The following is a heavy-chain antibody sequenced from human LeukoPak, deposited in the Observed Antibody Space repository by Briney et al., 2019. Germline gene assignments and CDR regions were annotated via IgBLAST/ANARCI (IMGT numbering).Heavy chain of an antibody. D-gene: IGHD3-22*01. J-gene: IGHJ4*02. CDR2: IKHDGNWK. Sequence: PGGSLRLSCAASGSNFGNYYVSWVRQAPGKGLEWVANIKHDGNWKFYADSVKGRFTVSRDNAEKSVYLHMSSLRAEDTAMYYCATPLDYYDTSGYHQGGDWGQGTLVTVSS. CDR3: ATPLDYYDTSGYHQGGD. CDR1: GSNFGNYY. V-gene: IGHV3-7*03.